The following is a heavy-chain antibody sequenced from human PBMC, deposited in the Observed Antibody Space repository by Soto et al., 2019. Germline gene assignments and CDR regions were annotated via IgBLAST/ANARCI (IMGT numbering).Heavy chain of an antibody. CDR3: AKDDY. Sequence: QVQLVESGGGVVQPVRSLRLSCAASGFTFSSYGMHWVRQAPGKGLEWVAVISYDGSNKYYADSVKGRFTISRDNSKNTLYLQMNSLRAEDTAVYYCAKDDYWGQGTLVTVTS. V-gene: IGHV3-30*18. CDR1: GFTFSSYG. CDR2: ISYDGSNK. J-gene: IGHJ4*02.